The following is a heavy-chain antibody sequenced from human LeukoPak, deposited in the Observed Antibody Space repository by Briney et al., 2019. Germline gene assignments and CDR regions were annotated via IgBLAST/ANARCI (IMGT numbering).Heavy chain of an antibody. D-gene: IGHD1-20*01. CDR3: ARDEGALNW. CDR1: GHRVSRDNTA. V-gene: IGHV6-1*01. CDR2: TYYKSKWYN. Sequence: SQTLSLTCAISGHRVSRDNTAWTWIRQSPSRGLEWLGRTYYKSKWYNDYALSVKSRITINPDTSKNHFSLQLNSVTPEDTAVYYCARDEGALNWWGQGTLVTVSS. J-gene: IGHJ4*02.